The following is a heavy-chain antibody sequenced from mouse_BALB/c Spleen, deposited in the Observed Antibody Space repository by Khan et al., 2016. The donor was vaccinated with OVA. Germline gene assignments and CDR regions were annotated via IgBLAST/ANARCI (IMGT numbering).Heavy chain of an antibody. CDR3: VRYGAYQRNDGWFAY. D-gene: IGHD2-14*01. CDR1: GYTFTSYT. Sequence: VQLQESGAELARPGASVKMSCKASGYTFTSYTIHWIKLRPGQGLEWIGFINPSNGYTNYNQKFKDKATLTADKSSTTVYMQLSSLTSDDSAVYNVVRYGAYQRNDGWFAYWGQGTLVTVSA. J-gene: IGHJ3*01. V-gene: IGHV1-4*01. CDR2: INPSNGYT.